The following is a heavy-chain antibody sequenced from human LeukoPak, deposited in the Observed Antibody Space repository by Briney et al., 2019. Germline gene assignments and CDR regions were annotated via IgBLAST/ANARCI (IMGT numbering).Heavy chain of an antibody. D-gene: IGHD6-19*01. V-gene: IGHV1-69*04. CDR1: RDTFSSYA. Sequence: SVKVSCKASRDTFSSYAISWVRQAPGQRLEWMGRIIPIFGIANYAQKFQGRVTITADKSTSTAYMELSSLRSEDTAVYFCARDGAVAVPHFDYWGQGPLVTVSS. J-gene: IGHJ4*02. CDR3: ARDGAVAVPHFDY. CDR2: IIPIFGIA.